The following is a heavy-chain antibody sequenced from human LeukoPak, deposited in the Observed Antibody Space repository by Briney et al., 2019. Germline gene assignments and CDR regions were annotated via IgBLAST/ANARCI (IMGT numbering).Heavy chain of an antibody. CDR1: GFTFSSYG. CDR2: IWYDGSNK. D-gene: IGHD5-18*01. V-gene: IGHV3-33*01. Sequence: GRSLRLSCAASGFTFSSYGMHWVRQAPGKGLEWVAVIWYDGSNKYYADSVKGRFTISRDNSKNTLYLQMNSLRAVDTAVYYCARDFYGGGYSYGSYYYYGMDVWGKGTTVTVSS. J-gene: IGHJ6*04. CDR3: ARDFYGGGYSYGSYYYYGMDV.